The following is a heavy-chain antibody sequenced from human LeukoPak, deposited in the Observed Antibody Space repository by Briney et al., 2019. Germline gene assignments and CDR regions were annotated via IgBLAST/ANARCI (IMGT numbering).Heavy chain of an antibody. D-gene: IGHD3-3*01. CDR2: INHSGST. J-gene: IGHJ4*02. V-gene: IGHV4-34*01. CDR3: ARGLGYYDFWSGYYRGNFDY. Sequence: PSETLSLTCAVYGGSFSGYYWSWIRQPPGKGLEWIGEINHSGSTNYNPSLKSRVTISVDTSKNQFSLKLSSVTAADTAVYYCARGLGYYDFWSGYYRGNFDYWGQGTLVTVSS. CDR1: GGSFSGYY.